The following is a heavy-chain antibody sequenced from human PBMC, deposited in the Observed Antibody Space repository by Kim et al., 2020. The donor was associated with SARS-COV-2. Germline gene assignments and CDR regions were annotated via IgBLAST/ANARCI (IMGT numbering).Heavy chain of an antibody. J-gene: IGHJ4*02. D-gene: IGHD3-9*01. Sequence: GGSLRLSCAASGFNFSDYYMSWIRQAPGKGLEWVSYISSRGSTIYYADSVKGRFTISRDNAKNSLYLQMNSLRAEDTAVYYCARGYDILTGYPWAPYYFDYWGQGTLVTVSS. CDR1: GFNFSDYY. CDR2: ISSRGSTI. V-gene: IGHV3-11*01. CDR3: ARGYDILTGYPWAPYYFDY.